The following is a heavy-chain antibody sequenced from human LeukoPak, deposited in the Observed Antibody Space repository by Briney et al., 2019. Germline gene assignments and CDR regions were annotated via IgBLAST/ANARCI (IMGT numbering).Heavy chain of an antibody. CDR2: IRSDGSNK. CDR3: AKDRETYYYDSSGYPPLDY. Sequence: GGSLRLSCAGSGFSFSSYGMHWVRQAPGKGLEWMAFIRSDGSNKYYADSVKGRFTISRDNSKNTLYLQMNSLRAEDTAVYYCAKDRETYYYDSSGYPPLDYWGQGTLVTVSS. V-gene: IGHV3-30*02. D-gene: IGHD3-22*01. J-gene: IGHJ4*02. CDR1: GFSFSSYG.